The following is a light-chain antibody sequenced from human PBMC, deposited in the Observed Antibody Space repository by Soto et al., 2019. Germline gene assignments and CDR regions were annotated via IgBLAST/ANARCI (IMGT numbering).Light chain of an antibody. V-gene: IGKV3-11*01. CDR1: QSVSTY. J-gene: IGKJ3*01. CDR3: QPRNNWPLT. CDR2: EAS. Sequence: EIVLTQSPATLSLSPGESATLSCRASQSVSTYLAWYQQKPGQAPRLLIFEASNRATGIPARFSGSGSGTDFTLTISGLEPEDFAVYYCQPRNNWPLTFGPGTKVDI.